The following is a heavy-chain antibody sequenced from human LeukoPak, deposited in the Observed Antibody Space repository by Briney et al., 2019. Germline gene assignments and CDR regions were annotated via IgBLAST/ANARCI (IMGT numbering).Heavy chain of an antibody. CDR3: ARAAGPSWYYYYYMDV. J-gene: IGHJ6*03. D-gene: IGHD6-13*01. CDR1: GYTFTSYG. V-gene: IGHV1-18*01. CDR2: ISAYNGNT. Sequence: ASVKVSCKASGYTFTSYGITWVRQAPGQGLEWMGWISAYNGNTNYAQKLQGRVTMTTDTSTSTAYMELRSLRSDDTAVYYCARAAGPSWYYYYYMDVWGKGTTVTVSS.